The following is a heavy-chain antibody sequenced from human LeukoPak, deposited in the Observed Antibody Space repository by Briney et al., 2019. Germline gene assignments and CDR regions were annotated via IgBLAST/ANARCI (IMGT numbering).Heavy chain of an antibody. J-gene: IGHJ4*02. CDR3: ARHRGSGSPYFDY. V-gene: IGHV4-59*08. CDR2: IYYSGST. D-gene: IGHD3-10*01. Sequence: SETLSLTCTVSGDSIINYYWSWTRQFPGRGLEWIGYIYYSGSTKYNPSLKSRVTISVDTSKNQFSLKLSSVTAADTAVYYCARHRGSGSPYFDYWGQGTLVTVSS. CDR1: GDSIINYY.